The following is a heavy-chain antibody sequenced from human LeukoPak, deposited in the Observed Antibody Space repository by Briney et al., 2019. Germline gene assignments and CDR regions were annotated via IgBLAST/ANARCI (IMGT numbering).Heavy chain of an antibody. CDR2: IYYSGST. J-gene: IGHJ5*02. CDR1: GGSISSGGYY. CDR3: AREADCSGGSCQEAWFDP. D-gene: IGHD2-15*01. Sequence: SETLSLTCTVSGGSISSGGYYWRWIRQHPGKGLEWIGYIYYSGSTYYNPSLKSRVTISVDTSKNQFSLKLSSVTAADTAVYYCAREADCSGGSCQEAWFDPWGQGTLVTVSS. V-gene: IGHV4-31*03.